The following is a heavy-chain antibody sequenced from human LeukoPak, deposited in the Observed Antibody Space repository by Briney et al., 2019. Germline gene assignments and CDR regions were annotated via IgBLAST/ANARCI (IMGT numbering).Heavy chain of an antibody. Sequence: GASVKVSCKASGGTFSSYAISWVRQAPGQGLEWMGRIIPILGIANYAQKFQGRVTITADKSTSTAYMELSSLRSEDTAVYYCARDPIVGALYYFDYWGQGTLVTVSS. CDR1: GGTFSSYA. CDR2: IIPILGIA. D-gene: IGHD1-26*01. V-gene: IGHV1-69*04. J-gene: IGHJ4*02. CDR3: ARDPIVGALYYFDY.